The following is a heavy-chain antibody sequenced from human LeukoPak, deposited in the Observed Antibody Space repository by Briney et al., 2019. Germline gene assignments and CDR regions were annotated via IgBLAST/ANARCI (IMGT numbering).Heavy chain of an antibody. Sequence: ASVKVSCTASGYTFSGYCMHWVRQAPGQGLEWMGWINPNSGGTKYAQQFQGRVTMTRDTSISTAYMDLNRLRSDDTAVYYCARDPYGSGSYPENWFDPWGQGTLVTVSS. CDR2: INPNSGGT. D-gene: IGHD3-10*01. J-gene: IGHJ5*02. V-gene: IGHV1-2*02. CDR3: ARDPYGSGSYPENWFDP. CDR1: GYTFSGYC.